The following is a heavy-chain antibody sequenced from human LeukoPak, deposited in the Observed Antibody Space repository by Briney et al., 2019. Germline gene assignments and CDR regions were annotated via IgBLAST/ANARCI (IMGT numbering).Heavy chain of an antibody. J-gene: IGHJ3*02. CDR1: GGSISGYY. Sequence: SETLSLTCTVSGGSISGYYWTWIRQPPGKGLECIGYIYYSGSTNYNPSLKSRVTISVDTSKNQFSLRLKSVTAADTAVYYCARRGGSPLGAFDIWGQGTMVTVSS. D-gene: IGHD1-26*01. CDR3: ARRGGSPLGAFDI. CDR2: IYYSGST. V-gene: IGHV4-59*01.